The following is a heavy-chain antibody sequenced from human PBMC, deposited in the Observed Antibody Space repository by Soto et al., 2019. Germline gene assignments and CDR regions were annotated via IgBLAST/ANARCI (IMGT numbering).Heavy chain of an antibody. Sequence: SETLSLTCTVSGGSISSSSYYWGWIRQPPGKGLEWIGYIYYSGSTNYKPSLKSRVTISVDTSKNQFSLKVSSATAADTAVYYCARHSNRNYGLYYFDYWGLGALVTVSS. J-gene: IGHJ4*02. CDR2: IYYSGST. CDR1: GGSISSSSYY. D-gene: IGHD4-4*01. V-gene: IGHV4-39*01. CDR3: ARHSNRNYGLYYFDY.